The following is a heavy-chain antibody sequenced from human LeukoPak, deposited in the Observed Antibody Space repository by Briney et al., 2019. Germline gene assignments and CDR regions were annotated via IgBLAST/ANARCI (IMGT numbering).Heavy chain of an antibody. Sequence: PGGSLRLSCAASGFTFSNYDMHWVRQVTGKSLEWVSAITTAGDTYYPGSVKGRFTISRDNAKNSLYLQMNSLRAEDTAVYYCARASIGAARPLHYYMDVWGKGTTVTVSS. CDR1: GFTFSNYD. J-gene: IGHJ6*03. V-gene: IGHV3-13*01. CDR2: ITTAGDT. CDR3: ARASIGAARPLHYYMDV. D-gene: IGHD6-6*01.